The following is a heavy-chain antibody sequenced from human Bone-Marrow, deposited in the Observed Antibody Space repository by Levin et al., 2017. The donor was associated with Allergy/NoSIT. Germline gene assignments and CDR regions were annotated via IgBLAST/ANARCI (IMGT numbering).Heavy chain of an antibody. J-gene: IGHJ4*02. D-gene: IGHD3-16*01. CDR1: GGSISNSLYY. CDR3: ARLTYERLGQDPIMAVDF. Sequence: SETLSLTCTVSGGSISNSLYYWGWIRQPPGKGLEWIGNTYYSGNTYSSPSLKSRVSLYVDTSKNQFSLKLRSVTAADTAVYYCARLTYERLGQDPIMAVDFWGQGNLVTVSS. V-gene: IGHV4-39*01. CDR2: TYYSGNT.